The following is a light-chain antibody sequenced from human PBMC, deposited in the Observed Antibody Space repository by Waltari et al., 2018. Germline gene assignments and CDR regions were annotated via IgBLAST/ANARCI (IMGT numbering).Light chain of an antibody. Sequence: DIQMTQSPSSLSASVGDRVTITCQASQDISNYLNWYKQKPGKAPKLLIYDASNLETGVPSRFSGSGSGTDFTFTISSLQPEDIATYYCQQYDNLPSFTFGPGTKVDI. CDR3: QQYDNLPSFT. CDR2: DAS. CDR1: QDISNY. J-gene: IGKJ3*01. V-gene: IGKV1-33*01.